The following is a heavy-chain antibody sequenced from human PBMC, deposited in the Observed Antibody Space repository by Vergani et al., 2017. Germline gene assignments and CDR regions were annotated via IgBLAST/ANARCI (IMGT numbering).Heavy chain of an antibody. CDR2: IYPGDSDT. V-gene: IGHV5-51*01. D-gene: IGHD3-22*01. Sequence: EVQLVQSGAEVKKPGESLKISCKGSGYKFTNYWIGWVRQMPGKGLEWMGIIYPGDSDTRYSPSFQGQVTISADKSISTAYLQWSSLKASDTAMYCCARQQYYYDSSGYHGNFDYWGQGTLVTVSS. CDR1: GYKFTNYW. CDR3: ARQQYYYDSSGYHGNFDY. J-gene: IGHJ4*02.